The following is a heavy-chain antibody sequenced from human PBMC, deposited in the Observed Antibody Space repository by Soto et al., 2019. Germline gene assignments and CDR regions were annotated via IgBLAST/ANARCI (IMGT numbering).Heavy chain of an antibody. CDR2: IYYSGST. J-gene: IGHJ4*02. V-gene: IGHV4-59*08. D-gene: IGHD5-12*01. Sequence: PSETLSLTCTVSGGSISSYYWSWIRQPPGKGLEWIGYIYYSGSTNYNPSLKSRVTISVDTSKNQFSLKLSSVTAADTAVYYCARHRRGYSGYDPPFFDYCGQGTLVTVSS. CDR3: ARHRRGYSGYDPPFFDY. CDR1: GGSISSYY.